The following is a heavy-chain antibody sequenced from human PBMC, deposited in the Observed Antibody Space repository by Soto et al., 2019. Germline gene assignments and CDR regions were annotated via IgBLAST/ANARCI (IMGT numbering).Heavy chain of an antibody. CDR2: TYYRSRWQT. V-gene: IGHV6-1*01. D-gene: IGHD2-21*02. CDR1: GDSVSSNDAT. Sequence: PSQTLSLTCAISGDSVSSNDATWDWIRQSPSRGLEWLGRTYYRSRWQTDYAISVKSRISINPDTSKNQVVLTMTNMDPVDTATYYCVHSRCGGDCLQSYSSHYYYGMDIWGQGTTVTVSS. CDR3: VHSRCGGDCLQSYSSHYYYGMDI. J-gene: IGHJ6*02.